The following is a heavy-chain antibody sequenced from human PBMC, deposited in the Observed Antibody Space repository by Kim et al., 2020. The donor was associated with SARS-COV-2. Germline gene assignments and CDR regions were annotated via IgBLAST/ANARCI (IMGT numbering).Heavy chain of an antibody. CDR2: MNPNSGNT. J-gene: IGHJ6*02. D-gene: IGHD5-12*01. CDR1: GYTFTSYD. V-gene: IGHV1-8*01. Sequence: ASVKVSCKASGYTFTSYDINWVRQATGQGLEWMGWMNPNSGNTGYAQKFQGRVTMTRNTSISTAYMELSSLRSEDTAVYYCARRVATRRKIGLYGMDVWGQGTTVTVSS. CDR3: ARRVATRRKIGLYGMDV.